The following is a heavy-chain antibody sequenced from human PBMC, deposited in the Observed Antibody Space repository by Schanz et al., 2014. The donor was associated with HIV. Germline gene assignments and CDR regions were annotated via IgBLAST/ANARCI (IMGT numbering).Heavy chain of an antibody. Sequence: EVQLLDSGGGLVQPGGSLRLSCVASGFTFNNYAMTWVRQAPGKGLEWVANIKEDGIEKYYVDSVKGRFTISRDNAKNSLYLNMYSLRAEDTAVYHCAREYLEGYNSGWGFDLWGQGTLVPVSS. CDR3: AREYLEGYNSGWGFDL. J-gene: IGHJ5*02. V-gene: IGHV3-7*01. CDR2: IKEDGIEK. D-gene: IGHD6-19*01. CDR1: GFTFNNYA.